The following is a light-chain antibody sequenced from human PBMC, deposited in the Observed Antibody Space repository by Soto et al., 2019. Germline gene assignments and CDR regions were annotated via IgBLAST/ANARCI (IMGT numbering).Light chain of an antibody. J-gene: IGKJ1*01. V-gene: IGKV3-15*01. CDR2: DAS. CDR3: QQYHDWWT. CDR1: QSVSAN. Sequence: ETVMTQFPATLSVSPGERATLSCRASQSVSANLAWYRQIPGQAPRLLIYDASTRATGVPARFSGGGFGTEFTLTINSLQSEDFAVYYCQQYHDWWTFGQGTKV.